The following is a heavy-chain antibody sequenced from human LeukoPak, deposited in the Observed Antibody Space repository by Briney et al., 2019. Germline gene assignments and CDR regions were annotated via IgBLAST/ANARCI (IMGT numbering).Heavy chain of an antibody. D-gene: IGHD3-9*01. CDR3: ARALMAYYDILTGYYNISPIDY. CDR2: IIPIFGTA. J-gene: IGHJ4*02. CDR1: GGTFSSYA. V-gene: IGHV1-69*13. Sequence: SVKVSCKASGGTFSSYAISWVRQAPGQGLEWMGGIIPIFGTANYAQKFQGRVTITADESTSTAYMELSSLRSEDTAVYYCARALMAYYDILTGYYNISPIDYWGQGTLVTVSS.